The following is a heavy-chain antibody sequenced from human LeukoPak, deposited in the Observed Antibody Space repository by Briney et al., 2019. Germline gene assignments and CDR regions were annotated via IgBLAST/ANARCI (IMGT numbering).Heavy chain of an antibody. CDR3: AKDTGEYSYGSWFDY. CDR2: IRYDGSNK. J-gene: IGHJ4*02. Sequence: GGSLRLSCAASGFTFSSYGMHWVRQAPGKGLEWVAFIRYDGSNKYYADSVKGRFTISRDNSKNTLYLQMNSLRAEDTAVYYCAKDTGEYSYGSWFDYWGQGTLVTVSS. CDR1: GFTFSSYG. D-gene: IGHD5-18*01. V-gene: IGHV3-30*02.